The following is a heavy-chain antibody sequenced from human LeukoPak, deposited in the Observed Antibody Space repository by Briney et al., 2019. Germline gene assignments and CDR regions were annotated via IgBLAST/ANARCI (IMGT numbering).Heavy chain of an antibody. J-gene: IGHJ3*02. V-gene: IGHV3-30*02. Sequence: GGSLRLSCAASGFIFSNYGMHWVRQAPGKGLEWVAFIRSDGSNKYYADSVKGRFTISRDNSKNTLYLQMNSLRAEDTAVYYCARSAYSSSWYSRNDAFDIWGQGTMVTVSS. CDR1: GFIFSNYG. CDR2: IRSDGSNK. D-gene: IGHD6-13*01. CDR3: ARSAYSSSWYSRNDAFDI.